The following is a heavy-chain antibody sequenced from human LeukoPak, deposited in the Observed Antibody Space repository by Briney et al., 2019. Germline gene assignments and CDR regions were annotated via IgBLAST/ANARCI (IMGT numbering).Heavy chain of an antibody. V-gene: IGHV3-7*01. CDR1: GFTFSSSW. Sequence: PGGSLRLSCAASGFTFSSSWMNWVRQAPGKGLEWVANIKEDGSEKYYANSVKGRFTISRDNAKNSLYLQMNSLRAEDTAVYYCTRDSLSHSSDYWGQGTLVTVSS. D-gene: IGHD3-16*02. J-gene: IGHJ4*02. CDR2: IKEDGSEK. CDR3: TRDSLSHSSDY.